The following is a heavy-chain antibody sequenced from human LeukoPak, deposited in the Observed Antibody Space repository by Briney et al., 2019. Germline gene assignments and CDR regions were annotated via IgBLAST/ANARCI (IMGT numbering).Heavy chain of an antibody. V-gene: IGHV1-69*04. CDR2: IIPILGIA. D-gene: IGHD6-19*01. J-gene: IGHJ4*02. CDR3: ASRLAVAGTIPDY. CDR1: GGTFSSYA. Sequence: SVKVSCKASGGTFSSYAISWVRQAPGQGLEWMGRIIPILGIANYAQKFQGRVTITADKSTSTAYMELSSLRSKDTAKYYCASRLAVAGTIPDYWGQGTLVTVSS.